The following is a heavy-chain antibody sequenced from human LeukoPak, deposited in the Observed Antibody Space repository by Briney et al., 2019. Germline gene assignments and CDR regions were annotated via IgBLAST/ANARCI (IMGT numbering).Heavy chain of an antibody. CDR1: GGSISSYY. CDR2: IYHSGST. V-gene: IGHV4-59*12. D-gene: IGHD2-2*01. Sequence: SETLSLTCTVSGGSISSYYWSWIRQPPGKGLEWIGYIYHSGSTYYNPSLKSRVTISVDRSKNQFSLKLSSVTAADTAVYYCARVSSGPIVVVPAAMAGFDPWGQGTLVTVSS. CDR3: ARVSSGPIVVVPAAMAGFDP. J-gene: IGHJ5*02.